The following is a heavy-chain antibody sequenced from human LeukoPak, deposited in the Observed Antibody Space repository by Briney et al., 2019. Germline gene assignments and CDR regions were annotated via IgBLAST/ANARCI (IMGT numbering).Heavy chain of an antibody. Sequence: ASVKVSCKVSVYTLTELSMHWVGQAPGKGLEWMGGFYAEDGETIYAQKFQGTVTMTEDTSTDTAYMELSSLRSEDTAVYYCATDGGWEQGSPTDAFDIWGQGTMVTVSS. V-gene: IGHV1-24*01. J-gene: IGHJ3*02. D-gene: IGHD1-26*01. CDR2: FYAEDGET. CDR3: ATDGGWEQGSPTDAFDI. CDR1: VYTLTELS.